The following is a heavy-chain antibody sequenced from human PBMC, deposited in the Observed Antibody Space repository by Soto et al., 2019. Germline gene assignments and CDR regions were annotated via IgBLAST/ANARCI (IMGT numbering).Heavy chain of an antibody. CDR2: IYHSGST. D-gene: IGHD6-13*01. V-gene: IGHV4-39*07. Sequence: SETLSLTCTVSGGSISSRSYYWGWIRQPPGKGLEWIGEIYHSGSTNYNPSLKSRVTISVDKSKNQFSLKLSSVTAADTAVYYCARAAMGGSSWPFDYWGQGTPVTVSS. CDR1: GGSISSRSYY. CDR3: ARAAMGGSSWPFDY. J-gene: IGHJ4*02.